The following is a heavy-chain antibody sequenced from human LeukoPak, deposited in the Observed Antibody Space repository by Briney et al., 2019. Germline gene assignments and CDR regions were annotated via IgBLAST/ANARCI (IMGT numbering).Heavy chain of an antibody. CDR1: GFTFSSYV. V-gene: IGHV3-30*04. CDR3: ARGLGGSYYYFDY. J-gene: IGHJ4*02. D-gene: IGHD1-26*01. CDR2: ISYDGSNE. Sequence: PGGSLRLSCAASGFTFSSYVMHWVRQAPGKGLEWVAIISYDGSNEYYADSVKGRFTISRDNSKNTLYLQMNSLRAEDTAVYYCARGLGGSYYYFDYWGQGTLVTVSS.